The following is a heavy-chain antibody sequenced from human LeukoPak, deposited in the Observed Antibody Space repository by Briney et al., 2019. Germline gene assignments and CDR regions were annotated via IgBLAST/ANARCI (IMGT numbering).Heavy chain of an antibody. Sequence: SQTLSLTCTVSGGSISSGSYYWSWIRQPAGKGLEWIGRIYTSGSTNYNPSLKSRVTISVDTSKNQFSLKLSSVTAADTAVYYCAREGPALSGLWFGESVNWFDPWGQGTLVTVSS. J-gene: IGHJ5*02. CDR3: AREGPALSGLWFGESVNWFDP. D-gene: IGHD3-10*01. CDR1: GGSISSGSYY. V-gene: IGHV4-61*02. CDR2: IYTSGST.